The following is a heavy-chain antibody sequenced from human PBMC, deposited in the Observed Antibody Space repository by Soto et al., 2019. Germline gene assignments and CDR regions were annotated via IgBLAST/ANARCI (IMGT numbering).Heavy chain of an antibody. CDR2: INHSGST. CDR3: ARGGTDCGDYEPYCFCGMDV. Sequence: KTSETLSLTCAVYGGSFSGYYWSWIRQPPGKGLEWIGEINHSGSTNYNPSLKSRVTISVDTSKNQFSLKLSSVTAADTAVYYCARGGTDCGDYEPYCFCGMDVWGQGTTVTVSS. CDR1: GGSFSGYY. J-gene: IGHJ6*02. V-gene: IGHV4-34*01. D-gene: IGHD4-17*01.